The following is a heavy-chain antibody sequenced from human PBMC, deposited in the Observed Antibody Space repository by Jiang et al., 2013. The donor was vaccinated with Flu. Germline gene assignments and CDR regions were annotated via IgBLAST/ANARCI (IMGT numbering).Heavy chain of an antibody. CDR1: GYSFTTYW. D-gene: IGHD6-13*01. CDR3: ARSAMSGSSWYDY. V-gene: IGHV5-51*01. Sequence: QLVESGAEVKKPGESLKISCKGSGYSFTTYWIGWVRQMPGKGLEWMGIIFPGDSDTRYSPSFRGLVTISADKSISTAYLQWSSLKASDTAMYYCARSAMSGSSWYDYWGQGTLVTVSS. J-gene: IGHJ4*02. CDR2: IFPGDSDT.